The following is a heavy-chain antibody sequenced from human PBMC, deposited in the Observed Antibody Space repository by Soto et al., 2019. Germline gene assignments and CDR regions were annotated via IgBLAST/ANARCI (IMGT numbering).Heavy chain of an antibody. CDR1: GGSISSGAYY. CDR2: IYYSGST. CDR3: ARHGWGSGSYVGLIDY. D-gene: IGHD3-10*01. Sequence: PSETLSLTCTVSGGSISSGAYYWGWIRQPPGKGLEWIGSIYYSGSTYYNPSLKSRVTISVDTSKNQFSLNLSSVTAADTAVYYCARHGWGSGSYVGLIDYRGQGTLVTVSS. J-gene: IGHJ4*02. V-gene: IGHV4-39*01.